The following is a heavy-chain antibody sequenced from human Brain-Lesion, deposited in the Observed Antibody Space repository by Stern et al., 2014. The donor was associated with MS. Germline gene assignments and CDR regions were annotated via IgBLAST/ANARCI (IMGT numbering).Heavy chain of an antibody. CDR2: VNKDGRRT. CDR3: ARGERWFDS. Sequence: EVQLVESGGGLVQPGGSLRLSCAASGFTFSTYWMPWVRPAPGKGLVWVSRVNKDGRRTSYADSVKGRFTMSRDNAKNTLYLQMNSLRVEDTAIYYCARGERWFDSWGQGTLVTVSS. D-gene: IGHD3-10*01. J-gene: IGHJ5*01. V-gene: IGHV3-74*02. CDR1: GFTFSTYW.